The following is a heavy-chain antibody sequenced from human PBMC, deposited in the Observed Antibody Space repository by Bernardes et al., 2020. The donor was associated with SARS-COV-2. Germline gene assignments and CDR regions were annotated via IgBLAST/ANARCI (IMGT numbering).Heavy chain of an antibody. Sequence: GRSLRLSCAASGFTFSSYSMNWVRQAPGKGLEWVSSISSSTSYIYYADSVKGRFTISRDNAKNSLYLQMNSLRAEDTAVYYCARGAHHYYDSSGFMYSFDYWGQGTLVTVSS. CDR1: GFTFSSYS. J-gene: IGHJ4*02. CDR3: ARGAHHYYDSSGFMYSFDY. D-gene: IGHD3-22*01. CDR2: ISSSTSYI. V-gene: IGHV3-21*01.